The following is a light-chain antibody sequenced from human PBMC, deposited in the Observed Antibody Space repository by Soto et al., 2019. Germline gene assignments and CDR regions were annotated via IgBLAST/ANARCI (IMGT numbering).Light chain of an antibody. V-gene: IGLV4-69*01. CDR3: QTWGTGIQV. J-gene: IGLJ2*01. Sequence: QPVLTQSPSASASLGDSVKLTCTLSSGHSSYAIAWHQQQPEKGPRYLMKVNSDGSHSKGDWIPDRFSGSSSGAERYLTISSLQSEDEADYYCQTWGTGIQVFGGGTKLTVL. CDR2: VNSDGSH. CDR1: SGHSSYA.